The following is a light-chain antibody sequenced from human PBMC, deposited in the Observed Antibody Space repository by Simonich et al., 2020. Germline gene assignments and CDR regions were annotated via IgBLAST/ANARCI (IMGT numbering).Light chain of an antibody. CDR3: QQYYSTPIT. CDR2: WAT. CDR1: QSVLYSSNNKNY. J-gene: IGKJ5*01. V-gene: IGKV4-1*01. Sequence: DIVMTQSPDSLAVSLGERATINCKSSQSVLYSSNNKNYLAWYQQKPEQPPKLLIYWATTRESGVQDLFSGSGSGTDFTLTISSLQAEDVAVYYCQQYYSTPITFGQGTRLEIK.